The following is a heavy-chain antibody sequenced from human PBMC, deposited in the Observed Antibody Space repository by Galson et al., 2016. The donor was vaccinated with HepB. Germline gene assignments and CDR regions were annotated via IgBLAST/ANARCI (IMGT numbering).Heavy chain of an antibody. CDR3: VKGGSTTWTPNWFDT. CDR2: LEGNGGRT. Sequence: SLRLSCAASGFMFNAYAMHWVRQAPGKGLEYVASLEGNGGRTQMANCVKGRFTISRDNSKNTVYRQMTSLTTEDTAVYHGVKGGSTTWTPNWFDTWGQGTLVTVSS. J-gene: IGHJ5*02. CDR1: GFMFNAYA. V-gene: IGHV3-64D*06. D-gene: IGHD1-14*01.